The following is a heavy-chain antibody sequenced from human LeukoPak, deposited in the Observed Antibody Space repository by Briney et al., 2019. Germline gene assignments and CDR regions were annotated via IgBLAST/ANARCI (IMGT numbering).Heavy chain of an antibody. CDR3: AKDRDIYSSSWYGAFDI. V-gene: IGHV1-24*01. CDR2: FDPEDGET. CDR1: GYTLTELS. Sequence: ASVKVSCKVSGYTLTELSMHWVRQAPGKGLEWMGGFDPEDGETIYAQKFQGRVTMTEDTSTDTAYMELSSLRSEDTAVYYCAKDRDIYSSSWYGAFDIWGQGTMVTVSS. D-gene: IGHD6-13*01. J-gene: IGHJ3*02.